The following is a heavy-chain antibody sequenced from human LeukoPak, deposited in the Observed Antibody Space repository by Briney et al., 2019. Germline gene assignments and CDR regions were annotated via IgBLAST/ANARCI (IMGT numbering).Heavy chain of an antibody. V-gene: IGHV4-39*01. CDR1: GGSISSSSYY. J-gene: IGHJ4*02. Sequence: SETLSLTCTVSGGSISSSSYYWGWIRQPPGKGLEWIGSIYYSGSTYYNPSLQSRVTISIETSKNQISLRLNSVTAADTAMYYCAKSGGYGLIDYWGQGTLVTVSS. CDR2: IYYSGST. D-gene: IGHD1-26*01. CDR3: AKSGGYGLIDY.